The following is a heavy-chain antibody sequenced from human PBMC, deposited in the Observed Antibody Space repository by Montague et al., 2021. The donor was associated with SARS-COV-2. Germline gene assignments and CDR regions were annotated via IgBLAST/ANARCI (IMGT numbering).Heavy chain of an antibody. V-gene: IGHV4-61*02. J-gene: IGHJ6*02. CDR1: GGSITSGSYY. Sequence: TLSLTCTVSGGSITSGSYYWSWIRQPAGKGLEWIGRIYSSGSTNYXXXLKSRVTMSVDTSKNQFSLKVNSVTAADTAVYYCARDYGDYSYYYGLDVWGQGTTVTVSS. CDR2: IYSSGST. CDR3: ARDYGDYSYYYGLDV. D-gene: IGHD4-17*01.